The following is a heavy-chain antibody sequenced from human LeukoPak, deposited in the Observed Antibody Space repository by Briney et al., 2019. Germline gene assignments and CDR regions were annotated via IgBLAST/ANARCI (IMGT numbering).Heavy chain of an antibody. D-gene: IGHD3-22*01. J-gene: IGHJ6*02. V-gene: IGHV4-34*01. CDR1: GGSFSGYY. CDR2: INDSGTT. Sequence: SETLSLTCAIYGGSFSGYYWSWVRQPPGKGLVWIGEINDSGTTNYNPPLKSRVTVSLDTSKNQFSLKLSSVTAADTAVYYCASSRVYYDSSGWTSGMDVWGQGTTVTVSS. CDR3: ASSRVYYDSSGWTSGMDV.